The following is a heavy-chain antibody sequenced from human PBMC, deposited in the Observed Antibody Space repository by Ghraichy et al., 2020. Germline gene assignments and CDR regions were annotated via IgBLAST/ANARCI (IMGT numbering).Heavy chain of an antibody. D-gene: IGHD3-22*01. V-gene: IGHV3-23*01. CDR3: AKDLTPYYYDSSGYYPTNDLDY. Sequence: GGSLRLSCAASGFTFSSYAMSWVRQAPGKGLEWVSAISGSGGSTYYADSVKGRFTISRDNSKNTLYLQMNSLRAEDTAVYYCAKDLTPYYYDSSGYYPTNDLDYWGQGTLVTVSS. CDR1: GFTFSSYA. J-gene: IGHJ4*02. CDR2: ISGSGGST.